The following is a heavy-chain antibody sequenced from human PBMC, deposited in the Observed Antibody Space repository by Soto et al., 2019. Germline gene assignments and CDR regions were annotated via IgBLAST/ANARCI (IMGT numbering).Heavy chain of an antibody. Sequence: GGSLRLSCAASGFTFSSYWMHLVRQAPGKGLVWVSRINSDGSSTSYADSVKGRFTISRDNAKNTLYLQMNSLRAEDTAVYYCARAMHYYYYYIDVWGKGTTVTVSS. CDR1: GFTFSSYW. J-gene: IGHJ6*03. CDR2: INSDGSST. CDR3: ARAMHYYYYYIDV. V-gene: IGHV3-74*01.